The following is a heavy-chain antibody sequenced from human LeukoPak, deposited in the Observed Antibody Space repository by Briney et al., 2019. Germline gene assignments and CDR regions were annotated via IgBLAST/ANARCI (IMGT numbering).Heavy chain of an antibody. CDR2: IYHSGST. D-gene: IGHD3-9*01. CDR3: ARADYDILTGYLGFDY. V-gene: IGHV4-38-2*02. Sequence: SETLSLTCTVSGHSISSGYYWGWIRQPPGKGLEWIGSIYHSGSTYYNPSLKSRVTISVDTSKNQFSLKLSSVTAADTAVYYCARADYDILTGYLGFDYWGQGTLVTVSS. J-gene: IGHJ4*02. CDR1: GHSISSGYY.